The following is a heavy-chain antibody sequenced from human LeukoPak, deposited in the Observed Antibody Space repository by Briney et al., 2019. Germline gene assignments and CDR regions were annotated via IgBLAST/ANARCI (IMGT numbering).Heavy chain of an antibody. V-gene: IGHV4-59*01. D-gene: IGHD5-12*01. Sequence: SSETLSLTCTVSGASISSYYWSWIRQPPGKGLEWIGYISYSGSTNYNPSLKSRVTISADTSKNQFSLKLSSVTAADTAVYYCARVWRGYSGYDSPLDYWGQGTLVTVSS. CDR1: GASISSYY. CDR3: ARVWRGYSGYDSPLDY. CDR2: ISYSGST. J-gene: IGHJ4*02.